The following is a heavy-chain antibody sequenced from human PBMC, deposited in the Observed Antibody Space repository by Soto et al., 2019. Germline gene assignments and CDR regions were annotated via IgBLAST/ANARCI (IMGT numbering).Heavy chain of an antibody. CDR2: ISHSGST. D-gene: IGHD2-21*01. J-gene: IGHJ4*02. CDR1: GGSFSGYY. CDR3: ARGAYCGGDCYSNFDY. Sequence: SETLSLTCAVYGGSFSGYYWSWIRQPPGKGLEWIGEISHSGSTNYNPSLKSRVTISVDTSKNQFSLKLSSVTAADTAVYYCARGAYCGGDCYSNFDYWGQGTLVTVSS. V-gene: IGHV4-34*01.